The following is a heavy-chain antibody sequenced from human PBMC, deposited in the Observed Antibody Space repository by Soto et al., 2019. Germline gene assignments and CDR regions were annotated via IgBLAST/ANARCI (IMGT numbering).Heavy chain of an antibody. V-gene: IGHV1-8*01. CDR2: MNPNSGNT. Sequence: ASVKVSCKASGYTFTSYDINWVRQATGQGLEWMGWMNPNSGNTGYAQKFQGRVTMTRNTSISTAHMELSSLRSEDTAVYYCATGYYDLWSCNWFDPWGQGTLVTVSS. CDR3: ATGYYDLWSCNWFDP. D-gene: IGHD3-3*01. CDR1: GYTFTSYD. J-gene: IGHJ5*02.